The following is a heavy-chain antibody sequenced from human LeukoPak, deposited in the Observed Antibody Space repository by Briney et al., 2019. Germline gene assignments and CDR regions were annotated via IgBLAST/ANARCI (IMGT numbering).Heavy chain of an antibody. CDR3: AKDIAQGYTFGSIEQDY. CDR1: GLTFSRYA. CDR2: ISESGSGT. J-gene: IGHJ4*02. Sequence: AGGSLRLSCAVSGLTFSRYAMGWVRQAPGKGLEWVSAISESGSGTYYADSVKGRFTISRDNSKDTLSLQMNSLRAEDTAVYYCAKDIAQGYTFGSIEQDYWGQGTLVTVSS. V-gene: IGHV3-23*01. D-gene: IGHD5-18*01.